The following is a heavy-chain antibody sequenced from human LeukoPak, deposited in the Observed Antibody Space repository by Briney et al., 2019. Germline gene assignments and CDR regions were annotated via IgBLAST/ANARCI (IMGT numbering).Heavy chain of an antibody. D-gene: IGHD5-18*01. CDR1: GGSISSYY. V-gene: IGHV4-59*01. CDR3: ARHVDTAVVLHFDY. CDR2: IYYIGRT. J-gene: IGHJ4*01. Sequence: PSETLSLTCTVSGGSISSYYWSWIRQPPGKGLEWIGYIYYIGRTNYNPSLKSRVTISVDTSKNQFSLMLTSVTAADTAVYYCARHVDTAVVLHFDYWGHGALVTVSS.